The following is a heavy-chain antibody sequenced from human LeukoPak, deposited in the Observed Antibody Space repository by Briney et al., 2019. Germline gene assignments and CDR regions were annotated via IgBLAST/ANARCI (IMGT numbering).Heavy chain of an antibody. D-gene: IGHD6-13*01. Sequence: ASMMVSCKASGYTFTSYDINWVRQAPGQGLEWMGWITAYNGNTKYAQKFQGRVTMTTDTSTSTAYMELRSLRSDDTAVYYCARLYSSSWYGYYDYYYMDVWGKGTTVTISS. CDR2: ITAYNGNT. CDR3: ARLYSSSWYGYYDYYYMDV. V-gene: IGHV1-18*01. CDR1: GYTFTSYD. J-gene: IGHJ6*03.